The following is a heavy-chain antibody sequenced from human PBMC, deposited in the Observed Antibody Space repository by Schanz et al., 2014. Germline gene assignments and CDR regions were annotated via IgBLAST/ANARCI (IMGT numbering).Heavy chain of an antibody. V-gene: IGHV1-69*04. J-gene: IGHJ3*02. D-gene: IGHD5-12*01. CDR1: GGTFSTYP. CDR3: ARGGDPEDVFDI. CDR2: IIPIHGIV. Sequence: QVQLVQSGSEVKKPGASVKVSCKASGGTFSTYPINWLRQAPGQGLEWMGRIIPIHGIVNYAQRFQDRVRITADKSTSTAYMELSSLRSDDAAVYYCARGGDPEDVFDIWGQGTMVAVSS.